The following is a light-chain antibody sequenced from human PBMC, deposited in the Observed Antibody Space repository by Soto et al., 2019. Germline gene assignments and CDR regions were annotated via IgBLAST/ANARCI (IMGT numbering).Light chain of an antibody. V-gene: IGKV3-20*01. CDR3: QQYGSSPLFP. CDR1: QRVISDY. Sequence: EIVLTQSPGTLSLSPGERATLSCRASQRVISDYLAWYQQKPGRAPRLLIYGASNRATGIPDRFSGSGSGTDFTLTISRLEPEDFAVYYCQQYGSSPLFPFGPGTPVDIK. CDR2: GAS. J-gene: IGKJ3*01.